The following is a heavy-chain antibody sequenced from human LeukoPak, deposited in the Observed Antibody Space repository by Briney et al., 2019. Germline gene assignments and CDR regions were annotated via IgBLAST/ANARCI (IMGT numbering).Heavy chain of an antibody. V-gene: IGHV1-18*01. Sequence: ASVKVSCKGSGYNFTDYGINWVRQAPGKGPEWIGWVSIYNGATRKAQNVQDKVTMTTDTSVSTAYMDLRSLRSDDTAVYSCARGILNDDTVTGPWGQGTLVTVSS. D-gene: IGHD3-9*01. CDR1: GYNFTDYG. CDR3: ARGILNDDTVTGP. J-gene: IGHJ5*02. CDR2: VSIYNGAT.